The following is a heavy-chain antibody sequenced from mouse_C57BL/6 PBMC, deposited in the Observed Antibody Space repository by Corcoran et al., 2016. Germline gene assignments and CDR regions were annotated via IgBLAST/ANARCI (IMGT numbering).Heavy chain of an antibody. CDR3: AHYGSSYD. D-gene: IGHD1-1*01. CDR1: GYTFTSYG. Sequence: QVQLQQSGAELARPGASVKLSCKASGYTFTSYGISWVKQRTGQGLEWIGEIYPRSGNTYYNEKFKGKATLTADKSSSTAYMERRSLTSEDSAVYFCAHYGSSYDWGQGTTLTVSS. CDR2: IYPRSGNT. J-gene: IGHJ2*01. V-gene: IGHV1-81*01.